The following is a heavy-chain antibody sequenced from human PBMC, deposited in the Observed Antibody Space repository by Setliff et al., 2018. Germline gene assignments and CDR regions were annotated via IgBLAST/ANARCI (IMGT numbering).Heavy chain of an antibody. J-gene: IGHJ4*02. CDR1: GGSINNYH. V-gene: IGHV4-59*12. D-gene: IGHD1-26*01. CDR2: VGYNGNT. Sequence: SETLSLTCTVSGGSINNYHWNWIRQPPGKGLEWIGYVGYNGNTHYNPSLNSRVTMSVDTSKNQFSLKLTSVTAADAAVYYCANSAYLRELDYWGPGTLVTVSS. CDR3: ANSAYLRELDY.